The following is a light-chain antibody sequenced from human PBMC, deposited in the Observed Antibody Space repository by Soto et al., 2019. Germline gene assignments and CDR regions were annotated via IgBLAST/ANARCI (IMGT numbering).Light chain of an antibody. Sequence: EIVMTRSPATLSVSPGERATLSCRASQSISSNLAWYQQKLGQAPRLLIYRASTRATGLPARFSGSGSGTEFTLTISSLQAEDFALYYCHQYENWPQTFGQGTKVEI. J-gene: IGKJ1*01. CDR1: QSISSN. V-gene: IGKV3-15*01. CDR2: RAS. CDR3: HQYENWPQT.